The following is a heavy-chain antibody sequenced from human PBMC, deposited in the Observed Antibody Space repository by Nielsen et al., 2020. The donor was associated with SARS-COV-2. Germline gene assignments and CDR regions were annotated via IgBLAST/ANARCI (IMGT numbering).Heavy chain of an antibody. CDR1: GYTFTSYA. Sequence: ASVKVSCKASGYTFTSYAMNWVRQAPGQGLEWMGWINTNTGNPTYAQGFTGRFVFSLDTSVSTAYLQISSLKAEDTAVYYCASGIAAAGTGWFDPWGQGTLVTVSS. J-gene: IGHJ5*02. CDR2: INTNTGNP. D-gene: IGHD6-13*01. CDR3: ASGIAAAGTGWFDP. V-gene: IGHV7-4-1*02.